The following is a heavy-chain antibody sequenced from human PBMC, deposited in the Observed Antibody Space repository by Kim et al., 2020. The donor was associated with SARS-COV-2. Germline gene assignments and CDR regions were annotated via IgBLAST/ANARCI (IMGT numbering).Heavy chain of an antibody. CDR3: ARHALKGSVYGDYYFDY. CDR2: IYYSGST. J-gene: IGHJ4*02. Sequence: SETLSLTCTVSGGSISSSSYYWGWIRQPPGKGLEWIGSIYYSGSTYYNPSLKSRVTISVDTSKNQFSLKLSSVTAADTAVYYCARHALKGSVYGDYYFDYWGQGTLVTVSS. CDR1: GGSISSSSYY. D-gene: IGHD4-17*01. V-gene: IGHV4-39*01.